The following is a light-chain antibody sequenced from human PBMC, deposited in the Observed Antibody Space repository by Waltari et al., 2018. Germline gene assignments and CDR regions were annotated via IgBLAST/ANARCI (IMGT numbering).Light chain of an antibody. Sequence: QSALTQPPSVSGSPGQSVTISCTGTSSAVGSYNSVSGYQQSPGTAPKHMIYEVSNRPSGVPDRFSGSKSGNTASLTISGLQAEDEADYYCSSYTSSNTCVFGGGTKLTVL. CDR1: SSAVGSYNS. CDR2: EVS. V-gene: IGLV2-18*02. CDR3: SSYTSSNTCV. J-gene: IGLJ3*02.